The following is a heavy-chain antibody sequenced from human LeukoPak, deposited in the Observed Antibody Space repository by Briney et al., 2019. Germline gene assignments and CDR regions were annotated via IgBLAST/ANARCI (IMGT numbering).Heavy chain of an antibody. D-gene: IGHD2-15*01. V-gene: IGHV1-46*01. J-gene: IGHJ4*02. Sequence: GASVKVSCKASGYTFTSYYIHWVRQAPGQGLEWMGKINPSGGSTSYAQKFQGRVTMTRDTSTSTVYMELSSLRSEDTAIYYCARTIVDGGTSYWGQGTLVIVSS. CDR3: ARTIVDGGTSY. CDR1: GYTFTSYY. CDR2: INPSGGST.